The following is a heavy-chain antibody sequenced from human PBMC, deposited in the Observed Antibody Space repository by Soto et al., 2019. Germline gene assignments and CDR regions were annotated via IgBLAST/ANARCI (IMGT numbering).Heavy chain of an antibody. V-gene: IGHV3-66*01. CDR1: GFDASVNY. CDR3: VRENYYYGMDV. J-gene: IGHJ6*02. CDR2: INNGGST. Sequence: PGGSLRLSCAASGFDASVNYMTWVRQAPGKGLEWVSAINNGGSTFYTDSVKGRFTISRDDSKNTLFLQINSLRVEDTAMYYCVRENYYYGMDVWGQGTTVTVSS.